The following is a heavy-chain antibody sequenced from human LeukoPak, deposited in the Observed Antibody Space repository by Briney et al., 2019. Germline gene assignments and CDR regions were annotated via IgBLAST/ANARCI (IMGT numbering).Heavy chain of an antibody. Sequence: SQTLSLTCTVSGGSISSGSYYWSWIRQPAGKGLEWIGRIYTSGSTNYNPSLKSRVTTSVDTSKNQFSLKLSSVTAADTAVYYCARLAEDAFDIWGQGTMVTVSS. CDR2: IYTSGST. V-gene: IGHV4-61*02. J-gene: IGHJ3*02. D-gene: IGHD2-15*01. CDR1: GGSISSGSYY. CDR3: ARLAEDAFDI.